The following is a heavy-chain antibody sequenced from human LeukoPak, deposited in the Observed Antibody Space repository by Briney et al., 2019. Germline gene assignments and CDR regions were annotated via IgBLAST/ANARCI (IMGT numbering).Heavy chain of an antibody. V-gene: IGHV3-33*01. Sequence: GGSLRLSCAASGFTFSSYGMHGVGQAPGKGLEWVAVIWYDGSNKYYADSVKGRFTISRDNSKNTLYLQMNSLRAEDTAVYYCARDSGVAVAGNDYWGQGTLDTVSS. CDR1: GFTFSSYG. CDR2: IWYDGSNK. CDR3: ARDSGVAVAGNDY. J-gene: IGHJ4*02. D-gene: IGHD6-19*01.